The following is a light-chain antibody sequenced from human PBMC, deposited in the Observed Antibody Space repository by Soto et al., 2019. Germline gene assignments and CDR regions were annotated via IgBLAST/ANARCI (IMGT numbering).Light chain of an antibody. V-gene: IGKV3-11*01. CDR3: QQRSNWPPT. CDR1: QSVSSY. J-gene: IGKJ1*01. Sequence: EIVLTQSPATLSLSPGESATLSCRASQSVSSYLAWYRQKPGQAPRLLIYDASNRATGIPARFSGSGSGTDFTLTISSLEPEDFAVYYCQQRSNWPPTFGQGTKVEVK. CDR2: DAS.